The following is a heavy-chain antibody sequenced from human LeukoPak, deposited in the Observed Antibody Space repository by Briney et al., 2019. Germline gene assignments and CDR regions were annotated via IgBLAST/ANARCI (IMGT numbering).Heavy chain of an antibody. D-gene: IGHD3-10*01. CDR3: ARDRMVRPLDY. Sequence: GGSLRLSCAASGFTFSSYEMNWVRQAPGKGLEWVSYISSSGSTIYYADSVKGRFTISRDNAKNSLYLQMNSLRAEDTAVYYCARDRMVRPLDYWGQGTLVTVSS. V-gene: IGHV3-48*03. J-gene: IGHJ4*02. CDR2: ISSSGSTI. CDR1: GFTFSSYE.